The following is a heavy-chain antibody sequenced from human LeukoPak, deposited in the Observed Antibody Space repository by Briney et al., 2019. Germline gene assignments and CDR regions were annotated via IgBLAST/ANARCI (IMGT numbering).Heavy chain of an antibody. D-gene: IGHD2-2*01. CDR1: GGSFSGYY. V-gene: IGHV4-34*01. Sequence: SETLSLTCAVYGGSFSGYYWSWIRQPPGKGLEWIGEINHSGSTNYNPSLKSRVTISVDTSKNQFSLKLSSVTAADTAVYYCARGSSNWIVVPAAMNWFDPWGQGTLVTVSS. J-gene: IGHJ5*02. CDR2: INHSGST. CDR3: ARGSSNWIVVPAAMNWFDP.